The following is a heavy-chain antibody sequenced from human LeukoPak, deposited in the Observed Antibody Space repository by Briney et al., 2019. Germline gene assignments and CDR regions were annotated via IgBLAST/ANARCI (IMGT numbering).Heavy chain of an antibody. D-gene: IGHD4-17*01. Sequence: SETLSLTCTVSGGSISSYYWSWIRQPPGKGLEWIGYIYYSGSTNYNPSLKSRVTISVDTSKNQFSLKLSSVTAADTAVYYCARVELNTVKHPLSGFDYWGQGTLVTVSS. V-gene: IGHV4-59*01. CDR2: IYYSGST. CDR1: GGSISSYY. CDR3: ARVELNTVKHPLSGFDY. J-gene: IGHJ4*02.